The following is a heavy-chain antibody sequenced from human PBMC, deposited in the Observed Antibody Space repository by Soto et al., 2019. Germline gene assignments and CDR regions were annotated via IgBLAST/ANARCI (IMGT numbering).Heavy chain of an antibody. CDR2: IDPSDSYT. Sequence: GESLKISCKSSGYSFISYWISWVRQMPGKGLEWMGRIDPSDSYTKYSPSFQGHVTISADKSISTAYLQWSSLKASDTAMYFCASGSSSSWYSDYWGQGTLVTVSS. CDR1: GYSFISYW. CDR3: ASGSSSSWYSDY. D-gene: IGHD6-13*01. V-gene: IGHV5-10-1*01. J-gene: IGHJ4*02.